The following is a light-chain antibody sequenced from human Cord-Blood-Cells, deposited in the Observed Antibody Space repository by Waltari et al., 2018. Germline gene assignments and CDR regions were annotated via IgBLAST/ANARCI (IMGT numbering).Light chain of an antibody. Sequence: QSVLTPPPSVSGAPGQRVTISCTGSSSNIGAGYDVHWYQQLPGTAHKLLIYGNSNRPSGVPDRFSGSKSGTSASLAITGLQAEDEADYYCQSYDSSLSGYVFGTGTKVTVL. CDR3: QSYDSSLSGYV. CDR1: SSNIGAGYD. CDR2: GNS. V-gene: IGLV1-40*01. J-gene: IGLJ1*01.